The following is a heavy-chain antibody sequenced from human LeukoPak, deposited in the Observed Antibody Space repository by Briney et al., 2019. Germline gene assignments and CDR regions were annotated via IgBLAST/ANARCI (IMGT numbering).Heavy chain of an antibody. CDR3: ARLATYYDFWSGYYNETFFDY. CDR2: IYYSGIT. J-gene: IGHJ4*02. D-gene: IGHD3-3*01. Sequence: PAETLSLTCTVSGFSISSSSYYWGWIRQPPGKGLEWFVSIYYSGITYYNPSLKSRATICVDTSKKQFSLKLSSVTAADTAVYYCARLATYYDFWSGYYNETFFDYWGQGTLVTVSS. V-gene: IGHV4-39*01. CDR1: GFSISSSSYY.